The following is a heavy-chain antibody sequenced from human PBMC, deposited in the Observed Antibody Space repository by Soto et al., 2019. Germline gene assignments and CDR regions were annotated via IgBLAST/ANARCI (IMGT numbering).Heavy chain of an antibody. CDR2: ISGSSGST. Sequence: GSLRLSCAASGFTFSTYAMAWVRQAPGKGLEWVSSISGSSGSTFYADSVKGRFTISRDNSKNTLYLQMNSLRAEDTAVYYCAKDAVAAAEALIAYFDYWGQGTLVTVSS. V-gene: IGHV3-23*01. CDR1: GFTFSTYA. J-gene: IGHJ4*02. D-gene: IGHD6-13*01. CDR3: AKDAVAAAEALIAYFDY.